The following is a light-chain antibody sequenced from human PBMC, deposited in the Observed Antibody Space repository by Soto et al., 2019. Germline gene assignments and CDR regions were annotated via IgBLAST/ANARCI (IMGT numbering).Light chain of an antibody. Sequence: DIVMTQSPDSLAVSLGERATINCKSSQSVFSSSNHKNYLTWYQQKPGQPPKLLLYWACTRESAVPDRFSGSGSGTDFTLTITGLQAEDVAVYYCHQYYNPPLTFGGGTKVEIK. CDR2: WAC. J-gene: IGKJ4*01. V-gene: IGKV4-1*01. CDR3: HQYYNPPLT. CDR1: QSVFSSSNHKNY.